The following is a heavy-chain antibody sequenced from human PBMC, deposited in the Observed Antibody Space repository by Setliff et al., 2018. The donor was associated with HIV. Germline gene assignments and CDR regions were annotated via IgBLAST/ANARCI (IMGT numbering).Heavy chain of an antibody. Sequence: GGSLRLSCAASGFTFSDYWMHWVRQVPGKGLVWVSRINSDGSTTNYADSARGRFTISRDNSKNTLFLQMNSLRSEDTAVYYCARSPANTGYWVTPLWYMDVWGKGTTVTVSS. CDR1: GFTFSDYW. V-gene: IGHV3-74*01. J-gene: IGHJ6*03. CDR3: ARSPANTGYWVTPLWYMDV. CDR2: INSDGSTT. D-gene: IGHD3-9*01.